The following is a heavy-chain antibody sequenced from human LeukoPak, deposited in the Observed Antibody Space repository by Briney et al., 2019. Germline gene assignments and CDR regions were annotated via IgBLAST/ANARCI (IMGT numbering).Heavy chain of an antibody. CDR1: GFTFSDYY. CDR3: ARDAHMTTVTPFDY. D-gene: IGHD4-17*01. J-gene: IGHJ4*02. V-gene: IGHV3-11*06. Sequence: GGSLRLSCAASGFTFSDYYMSWIRQAPGKGLEWVSYISSSSSYTNYADSVKGRFTISRDNAKNSLYLQMNTLGADVTAVYYCARDAHMTTVTPFDYWGQGTLVTVSS. CDR2: ISSSSSYT.